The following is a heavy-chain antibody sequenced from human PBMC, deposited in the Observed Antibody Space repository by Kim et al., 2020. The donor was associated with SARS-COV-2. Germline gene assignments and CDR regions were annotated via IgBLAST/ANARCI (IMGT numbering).Heavy chain of an antibody. J-gene: IGHJ4*02. CDR3: ARVSQSESPNFDY. CDR1: GGTFSSYA. D-gene: IGHD3-10*01. CDR2: IIPIFGTA. V-gene: IGHV1-69*13. Sequence: SVKVSCKASGGTFSSYAISWVRQAPGQGLEWMGGIIPIFGTANYAQKFQGRVTITADESTSTAYMELSSLRSEDTAVYYCARVSQSESPNFDYWGQGTLVTVSS.